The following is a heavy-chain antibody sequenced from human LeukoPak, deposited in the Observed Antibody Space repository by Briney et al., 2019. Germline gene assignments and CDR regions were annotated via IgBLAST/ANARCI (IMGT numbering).Heavy chain of an antibody. CDR1: GYTFTRWN. CDR2: ISTYNGDT. Sequence: ASVKVSCKASGYTFTRWNFSWVRQAPGQGLEWMGWISTYNGDTKYAQKFQGRVTMTTDTSTSTTYMELRSLTSDDTAVYCCARDSDWVFDLWGRGTVVTVSS. D-gene: IGHD3-9*01. J-gene: IGHJ2*01. V-gene: IGHV1-18*01. CDR3: ARDSDWVFDL.